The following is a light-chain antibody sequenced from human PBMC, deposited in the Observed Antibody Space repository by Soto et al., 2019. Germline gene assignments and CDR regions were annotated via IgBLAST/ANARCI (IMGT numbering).Light chain of an antibody. J-gene: IGKJ2*01. Sequence: EVVLTQSPGTLSLSPGERATLSCRASENVSNNYLAWYQQKPGQAPRLLIFGSSDRAAGNPDRFSGSGSGTDFTLTISRLKPEDFVGYYCQQYGSSPPYTFGQGTKLEI. CDR2: GSS. V-gene: IGKV3-20*01. CDR3: QQYGSSPPYT. CDR1: ENVSNNY.